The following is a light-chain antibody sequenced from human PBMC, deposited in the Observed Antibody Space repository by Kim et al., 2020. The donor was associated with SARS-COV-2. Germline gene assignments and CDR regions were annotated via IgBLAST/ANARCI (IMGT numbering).Light chain of an antibody. Sequence: GDRVTITCRASQSISNWLAWYQQKPGKAPKLLIYDASSLESGVPSRFSGSGSGTEFTLTISSLQPDDFASYYCQQYKSYSITFGQGTRLEIK. CDR1: QSISNW. J-gene: IGKJ5*01. CDR3: QQYKSYSIT. CDR2: DAS. V-gene: IGKV1-5*01.